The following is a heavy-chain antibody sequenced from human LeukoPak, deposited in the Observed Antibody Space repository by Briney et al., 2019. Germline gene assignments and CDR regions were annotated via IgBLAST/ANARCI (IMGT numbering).Heavy chain of an antibody. CDR3: ARAKAGTIYYFDY. V-gene: IGHV4-59*01. CDR1: GGSMSTYY. Sequence: PSETLSLTCTVSGGSMSTYYWSWIRQPPGKGLELIGYMYDSGSTNYNPSLKSRVTISVDTSKNQFSLRLSSVTAADTAVYYCARAKAGTIYYFDYWGQGTLVTVSS. J-gene: IGHJ4*02. D-gene: IGHD1/OR15-1a*01. CDR2: MYDSGST.